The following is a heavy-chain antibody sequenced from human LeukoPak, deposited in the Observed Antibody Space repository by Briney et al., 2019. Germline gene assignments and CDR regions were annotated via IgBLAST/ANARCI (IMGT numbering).Heavy chain of an antibody. CDR3: ARVPFYGSGSYYLGWFDP. CDR1: GGSFCGYY. Sequence: SETLSLTCAVYGGSFCGYYWSWIRQPPGKGLEWIGEINHSGSTNYNPSLESRVTISVDTSKNQFSLKLSSVTAADTAVYYCARVPFYGSGSYYLGWFDPWGQGTLVTVSS. D-gene: IGHD3-10*01. J-gene: IGHJ5*02. V-gene: IGHV4-34*01. CDR2: INHSGST.